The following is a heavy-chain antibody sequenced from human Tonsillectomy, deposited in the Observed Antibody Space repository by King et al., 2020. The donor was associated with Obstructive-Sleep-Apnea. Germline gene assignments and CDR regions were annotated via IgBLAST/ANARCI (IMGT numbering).Heavy chain of an antibody. CDR2: ISWNSGSI. Sequence: VQLVESGGGLVQPGRSLRLSCAASGFTFDDFAMHWVRQAPWKGLEWVSGISWNSGSIGYADSVKGRFTISRDNAKNSLYLQVNSLRAEDTALYYCSKGRRYGGYDSYYFDYWGQGTLVTVSS. CDR3: SKGRRYGGYDSYYFDY. D-gene: IGHD5-12*01. CDR1: GFTFDDFA. V-gene: IGHV3-9*01. J-gene: IGHJ4*02.